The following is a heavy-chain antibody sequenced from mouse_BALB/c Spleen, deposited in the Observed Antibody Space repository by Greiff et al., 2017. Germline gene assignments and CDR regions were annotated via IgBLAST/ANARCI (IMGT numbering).Heavy chain of an antibody. J-gene: IGHJ3*01. V-gene: IGHV2-6-7*01. D-gene: IGHD4-1*01. CDR3: ARGGNWDGLAD. CDR2: IWGDGST. Sequence: VKLMESGPGLVAPSQSLSITCTVSGFSLTGYGVNWVRQPPGKGLEWLGMIWGDGSTAYNSALKSRLSISKDNTKSPVVLKMNSLQTDDKARYYCARGGNWDGLADWGQGTLVTVSA. CDR1: GFSLTGYG.